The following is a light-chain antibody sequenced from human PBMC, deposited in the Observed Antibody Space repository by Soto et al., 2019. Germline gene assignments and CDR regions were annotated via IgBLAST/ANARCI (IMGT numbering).Light chain of an antibody. J-gene: IGLJ1*01. CDR2: EVS. CDR3: SSYTSSSTPYV. Sequence: QSALTQPASVSGSPGQSINISCTGTSSDVGGYNYVSWYQHHPGKAPKLIICEVSKRPSGVSNRFSGSKSGNTASLTIAGLQAEDEADYYCSSYTSSSTPYVFGTGTKVTVL. CDR1: SSDVGGYNY. V-gene: IGLV2-14*01.